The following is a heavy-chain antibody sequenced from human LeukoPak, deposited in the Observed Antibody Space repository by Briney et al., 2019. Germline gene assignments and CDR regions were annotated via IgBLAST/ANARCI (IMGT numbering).Heavy chain of an antibody. CDR2: IYYSGST. V-gene: IGHV4-59*01. D-gene: IGHD1-26*01. CDR3: ARDGESGSYPDAFDI. CDR1: GGSISSYY. J-gene: IGHJ3*02. Sequence: SETLSLTCTVSGGSISSYYWSWIRQPPGKGLEWIGYIYYSGSTNYNPSLKSRVTISVDTSKNQFSLKLSSVTAADTAVYYCARDGESGSYPDAFDIWGQGTMVTVSS.